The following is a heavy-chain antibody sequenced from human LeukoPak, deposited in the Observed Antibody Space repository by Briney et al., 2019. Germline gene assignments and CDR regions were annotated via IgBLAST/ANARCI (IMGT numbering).Heavy chain of an antibody. CDR2: IYSGGDT. V-gene: IGHV3-53*01. Sequence: GGSLRLSCAASGFTVSGNYMSWVRQAPGKGLEWVSVIYSGGDTYYADSVKGRFTISRDNSKNTLYLQMNSLRVEDMAVYYCARDRRSVGATYGYFEYWGQGTLVTVSS. J-gene: IGHJ4*02. CDR3: ARDRRSVGATYGYFEY. D-gene: IGHD1-26*01. CDR1: GFTVSGNY.